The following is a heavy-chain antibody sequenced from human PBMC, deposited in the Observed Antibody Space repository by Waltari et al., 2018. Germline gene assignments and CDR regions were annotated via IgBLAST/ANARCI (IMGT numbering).Heavy chain of an antibody. J-gene: IGHJ3*02. D-gene: IGHD3-3*02. CDR3: ATIHHLPFI. V-gene: IGHV3-15*01. CDR2: IKSKTDGGTT. Sequence: EVQLVESGGGLVKPGESLRLSGGASGFTFSHAWMSWVRQAPGKGLEWVGRIKSKTDGGTTDYAAPVKGRFTISRDDSKNTVYLQMNSLKSEDTAVYYCATIHHLPFIWGQGTMVTVSS. CDR1: GFTFSHAW.